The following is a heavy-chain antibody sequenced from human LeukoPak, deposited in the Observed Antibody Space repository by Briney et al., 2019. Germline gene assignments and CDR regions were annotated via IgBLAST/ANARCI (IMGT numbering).Heavy chain of an antibody. CDR3: AKDVPAAYFDF. V-gene: IGHV3-23*01. Sequence: GGSLRLSCAVSGFTFSSYVMSWVRQAPGKGLEWVSGISDGGGSTYYADSVKGRFTISRDSSKSTLYLQIYSLRAEDTAVYYCAKDVPAAYFDFWGQGTLVTVSS. J-gene: IGHJ4*02. CDR1: GFTFSSYV. CDR2: ISDGGGST. D-gene: IGHD2-2*01.